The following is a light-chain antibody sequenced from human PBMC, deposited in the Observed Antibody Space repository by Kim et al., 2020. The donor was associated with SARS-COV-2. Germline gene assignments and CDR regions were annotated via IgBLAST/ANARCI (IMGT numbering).Light chain of an antibody. Sequence: PGQTARITCSGDALPKQYGYWHQQEPGQAPVLVIYKDSERPSGIPVRFSGSSSGTTVTLTISGVQAEDEADYYCQSADSSGTSWVFGGGTQLTVL. J-gene: IGLJ3*02. CDR1: ALPKQY. CDR2: KDS. V-gene: IGLV3-25*03. CDR3: QSADSSGTSWV.